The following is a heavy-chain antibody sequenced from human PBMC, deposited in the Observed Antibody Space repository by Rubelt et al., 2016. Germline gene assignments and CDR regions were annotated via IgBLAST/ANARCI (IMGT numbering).Heavy chain of an antibody. CDR1: GFTFNSHG. CDR3: AKDLRWGFDY. Sequence: GGSLRLSCAASGFTFNSHGMHWVRQAPGKGLEWVSAISGSGGSTFYADSVKGRFTISRDNSQSTLYLQMNSLRAEDTAIYYCAKDLRWGFDYWGQGTLVTVSS. D-gene: IGHD4-23*01. V-gene: IGHV3-23*01. J-gene: IGHJ4*02. CDR2: ISGSGGST.